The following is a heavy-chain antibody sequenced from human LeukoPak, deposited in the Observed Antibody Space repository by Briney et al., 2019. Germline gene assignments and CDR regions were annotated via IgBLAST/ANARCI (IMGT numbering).Heavy chain of an antibody. D-gene: IGHD6-19*01. V-gene: IGHV3-74*01. CDR2: INSDGSTT. CDR3: ARHYSSGWFDY. Sequence: PGGSLRLSCAASEFTFSRYWMHWVRQAPGKGLVWVSRINSDGSTTNYADSVKGRFTISRDYAKNTLYLQMNSLRVEDTAVYYCARHYSSGWFDYWGQGTLVTVSS. J-gene: IGHJ4*02. CDR1: EFTFSRYW.